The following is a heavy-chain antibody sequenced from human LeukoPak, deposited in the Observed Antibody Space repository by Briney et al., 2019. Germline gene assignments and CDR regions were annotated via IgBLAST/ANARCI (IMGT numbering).Heavy chain of an antibody. J-gene: IGHJ6*02. Sequence: EGSLRLSCAASGFTFSSYSMNWVRQAPGKGLEWVSSISSSSSYIYYADSVKGRFTISRDNAKNSLYLQMNSLRAEDTAVYYCAREPDIVVVPAHPTTGGMDVWGQGTTVTVSS. CDR3: AREPDIVVVPAHPTTGGMDV. CDR2: ISSSSSYI. CDR1: GFTFSSYS. V-gene: IGHV3-21*01. D-gene: IGHD2-2*01.